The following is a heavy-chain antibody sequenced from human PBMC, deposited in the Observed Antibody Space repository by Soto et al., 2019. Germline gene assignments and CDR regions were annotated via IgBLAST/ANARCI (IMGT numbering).Heavy chain of an antibody. CDR3: AMTIVVVPAAANNWFDP. J-gene: IGHJ5*02. CDR1: GGSISSSSYY. V-gene: IGHV4-39*01. Sequence: PSETLSLTCTVSGGSISSSSYYWGWIRQPPGKGLEWIGSIYYSGSTYYNPSLKSRVTISVDTSKNQFSLKLSSVTAADTAVYYCAMTIVVVPAAANNWFDPWGQGTLVTVSS. D-gene: IGHD2-2*01. CDR2: IYYSGST.